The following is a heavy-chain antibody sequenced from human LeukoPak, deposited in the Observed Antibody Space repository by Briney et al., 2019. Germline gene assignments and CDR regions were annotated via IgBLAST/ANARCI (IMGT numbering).Heavy chain of an antibody. V-gene: IGHV3-48*03. J-gene: IGHJ5*02. CDR1: GFTFSSYE. D-gene: IGHD3-16*02. CDR2: ISSSGSTI. Sequence: GSLRLSCAASGFTFSSYEMNWVRQAPGKGLEWVSYISSSGSTIYYADSVKGRFTISRDNAKNSLYLQMNSLRAEDTAVYYCARDKGVLLDIRPSDGRFDPWGQGTLVTVSS. CDR3: ARDKGVLLDIRPSDGRFDP.